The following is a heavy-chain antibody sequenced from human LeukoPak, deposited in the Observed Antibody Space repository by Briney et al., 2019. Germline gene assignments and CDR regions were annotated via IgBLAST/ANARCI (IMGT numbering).Heavy chain of an antibody. CDR3: AKDDTMIVVVIISFDY. CDR2: ISGSGGST. J-gene: IGHJ4*02. V-gene: IGHV3-23*01. CDR1: GFTFSSYA. Sequence: PGGSLRLSCAASGFTFSSYAMSWVRQAPGKGLEWVSAISGSGGSTYYADSVKGRFTISRDNSKNTLYLQMNSLRAEGTAVYYCAKDDTMIVVVIISFDYWGQGTLVTVSS. D-gene: IGHD3-22*01.